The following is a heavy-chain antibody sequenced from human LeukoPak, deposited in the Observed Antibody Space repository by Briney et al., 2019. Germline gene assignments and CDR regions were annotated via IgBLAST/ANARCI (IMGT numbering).Heavy chain of an antibody. CDR1: GFSLSTSGVG. V-gene: IGHV2-5*02. CDR2: IYWDDDK. CDR3: AHNAGGYSYGYPPYFDY. J-gene: IGHJ4*02. Sequence: SGPTLVNPTQTLTLTCTFSGFSLSTSGVGVGWIRQPPGKALEWLALIYWDDDKRYSPSLKSRLTITKGTSKNQVVLTMTNMDPVDTATYYCAHNAGGYSYGYPPYFDYWGQGTLVTVSS. D-gene: IGHD5-18*01.